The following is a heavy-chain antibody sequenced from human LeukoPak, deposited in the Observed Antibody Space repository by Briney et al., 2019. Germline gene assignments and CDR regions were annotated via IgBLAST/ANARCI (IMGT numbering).Heavy chain of an antibody. D-gene: IGHD6-19*01. J-gene: IGHJ4*02. CDR1: GYSFTSYW. Sequence: GESLKISCKGSGYSFTSYWIGWVRQMPGKGLEWMGIIYPGDSDTRYSPSFQGQVTISADKSISTAYLQWSSLRASDTAMYYCATAKYSSGWYEDYWGQGTLVTVSS. CDR2: IYPGDSDT. V-gene: IGHV5-51*01. CDR3: ATAKYSSGWYEDY.